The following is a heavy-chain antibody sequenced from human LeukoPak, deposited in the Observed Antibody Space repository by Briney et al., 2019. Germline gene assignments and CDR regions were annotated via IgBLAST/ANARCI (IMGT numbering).Heavy chain of an antibody. V-gene: IGHV4-30-4*08. J-gene: IGHJ2*01. CDR2: IYYSGST. CDR1: GGSISSGDYY. Sequence: SETLSLTCTVSGGSISSGDYYWSWIRQPPGKGLEWIGYIYYSGSTYYNPSLKSRVTISVDTSKNQFSLKLSSVTAADTAVYYCARGPQYCSSTSCYVPGWGYFDLWGRGTLVTVSS. D-gene: IGHD2-2*01. CDR3: ARGPQYCSSTSCYVPGWGYFDL.